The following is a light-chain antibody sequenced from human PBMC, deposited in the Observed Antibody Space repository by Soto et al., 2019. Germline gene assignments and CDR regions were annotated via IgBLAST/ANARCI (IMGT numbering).Light chain of an antibody. CDR1: SSDIGTYNY. V-gene: IGLV2-8*01. Sequence: QSALTQPPSASGSPGQSVTISCTGTSSDIGTYNYVSWYQQHPGKTPKLMIYEVTKRPSGVPDRFSGSKSGTSASLAISGLRSEDEADYYCAAWDDSLSAVVFGGGTKLTVL. CDR2: EVT. J-gene: IGLJ2*01. CDR3: AAWDDSLSAVV.